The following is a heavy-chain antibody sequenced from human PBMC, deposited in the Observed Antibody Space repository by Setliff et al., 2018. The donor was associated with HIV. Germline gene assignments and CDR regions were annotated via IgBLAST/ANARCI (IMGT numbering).Heavy chain of an antibody. CDR1: GGSISSSSYY. J-gene: IGHJ6*03. CDR2: LHYSGSP. V-gene: IGHV4-39*01. Sequence: PSETLSLTCTVSGGSISSSSYYWGWIRQPPGKGLEWIGSLHYSGSPYYNPSLKSRVTISVDTSRNQFSLKLTSVTAADTAIYYCARHAGQQLDSYYYYMDVWGKGTSVTVSS. D-gene: IGHD6-13*01. CDR3: ARHAGQQLDSYYYYMDV.